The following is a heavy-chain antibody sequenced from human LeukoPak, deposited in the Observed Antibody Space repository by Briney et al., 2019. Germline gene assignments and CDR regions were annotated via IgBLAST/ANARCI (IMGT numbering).Heavy chain of an antibody. CDR1: GGTVSSYA. CDR3: ARRITMVRGPLDY. V-gene: IGHV1-69*04. D-gene: IGHD3-10*01. J-gene: IGHJ4*02. Sequence: SVKVSCKASGGTVSSYAISWVPQAPGQGLEWMGRIIPILGIANYAQKFQGRVTITADKSTSTAYMELSSLRSEDTAVYYCARRITMVRGPLDYWGQGTLVTVSS. CDR2: IIPILGIA.